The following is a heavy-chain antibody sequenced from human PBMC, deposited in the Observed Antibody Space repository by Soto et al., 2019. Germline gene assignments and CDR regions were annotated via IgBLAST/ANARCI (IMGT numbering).Heavy chain of an antibody. V-gene: IGHV1-3*01. D-gene: IGHD5-18*01. CDR2: INAGNGNT. CDR3: ARDHDGYSSGYYYGMDV. CDR1: GYTFTSYA. Sequence: ASVKVSCKASGYTFTSYAMHWVRQAPGQRLEWMGWINAGNGNTKYSQKFQGRVTITRDTSAGTAYMELSSLRSEDTAVYYCARDHDGYSSGYYYGMDVWGQGTTVTVSS. J-gene: IGHJ6*02.